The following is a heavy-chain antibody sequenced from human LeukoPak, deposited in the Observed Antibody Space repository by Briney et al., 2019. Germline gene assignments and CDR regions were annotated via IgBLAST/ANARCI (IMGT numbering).Heavy chain of an antibody. CDR1: DGSISSSNW. V-gene: IGHV4-4*02. Sequence: SGTLSLTCAVSDGSISSSNWWTWVRQPPGKGLEWIGEIYHSGSTNFNPSLKSRVTMSVDKSKSQFSLKLTSVTAADTAVYYCARAGIGIEVAGTIHNWFDPWGQGTQVTVSS. D-gene: IGHD6-19*01. CDR3: ARAGIGIEVAGTIHNWFDP. J-gene: IGHJ5*02. CDR2: IYHSGST.